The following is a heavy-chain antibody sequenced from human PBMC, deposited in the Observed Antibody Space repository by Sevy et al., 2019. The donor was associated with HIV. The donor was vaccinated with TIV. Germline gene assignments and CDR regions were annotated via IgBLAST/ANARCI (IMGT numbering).Heavy chain of an antibody. D-gene: IGHD4-17*01. CDR3: ARDLPPSATTVAHFDH. CDR1: GFTFSSYE. J-gene: IGHJ4*02. V-gene: IGHV3-48*03. Sequence: GGSLRLSCAASGFTFSSYEMNWVRQAPGKGLEWVSYISNSGTTISYSDSVRGRFTISRDNARNSLYLQMNSLRGEDTAVSYCARDLPPSATTVAHFDHWGQGTLVTVSS. CDR2: ISNSGTTI.